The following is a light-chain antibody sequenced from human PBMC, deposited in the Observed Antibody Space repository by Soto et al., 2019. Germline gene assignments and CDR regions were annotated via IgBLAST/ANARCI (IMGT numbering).Light chain of an antibody. CDR2: KAS. V-gene: IGKV1-5*03. J-gene: IGKJ2*02. Sequence: DIQMTQSPSTLSASVGDRVTITCRASQTISSWLAWYQQRPGKAPKVLIYKASNLGSGVPSRFSGSGSGTEFSLTIRSLQPDDFATYYCQQYNSFPCTFGQGTKLEI. CDR1: QTISSW. CDR3: QQYNSFPCT.